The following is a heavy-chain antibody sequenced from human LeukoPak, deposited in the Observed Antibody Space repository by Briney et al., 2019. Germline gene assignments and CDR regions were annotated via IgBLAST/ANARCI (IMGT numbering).Heavy chain of an antibody. J-gene: IGHJ6*04. V-gene: IGHV4-59*01. CDR1: GGSISSYH. D-gene: IGHD3-10*01. CDR2: IYYSGST. Sequence: SETLSLTCTVSGGSISSYHWSWIRQPPGKGLEWIGYIYYSGSTNYNPSLKSRVTISVDTSKNQFSLKLSSVTAADSAVYYCARDRRGSGSCYDYYYYGMDVWGKGTTVTVSS. CDR3: ARDRRGSGSCYDYYYYGMDV.